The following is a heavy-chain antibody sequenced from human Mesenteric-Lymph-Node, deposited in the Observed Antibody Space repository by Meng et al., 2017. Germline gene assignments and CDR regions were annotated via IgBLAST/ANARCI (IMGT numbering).Heavy chain of an antibody. V-gene: IGHV3-49*04. D-gene: IGHD6-19*01. Sequence: GESLKISCAASGFTFSDYAISWVRQAPGKGLEWVSFIRPKATFGGTTEYAASVKGRFTISRDDSKSIAYLEMNSLKTEDTAVYYCSRGLVGVAGKYCFDYWGQGTLVTVSS. CDR2: IRPKATFGGTT. CDR1: GFTFSDYA. J-gene: IGHJ4*02. CDR3: SRGLVGVAGKYCFDY.